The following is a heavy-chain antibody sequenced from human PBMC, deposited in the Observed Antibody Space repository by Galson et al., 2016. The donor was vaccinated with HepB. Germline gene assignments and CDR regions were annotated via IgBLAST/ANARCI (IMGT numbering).Heavy chain of an antibody. CDR1: GFSFSIFA. CDR2: IGGGAGTT. CDR3: VRGSGYFDY. J-gene: IGHJ4*02. D-gene: IGHD2-15*01. Sequence: SLRLSCAASGFSFSIFAMTWVRQAPGKGLEWVSTIGGGAGTTYYADSVKGRFTISRDISKNTVYLQMNSLRAEDTAVYYCVRGSGYFDYWGQGTLVTVSS. V-gene: IGHV3-23*01.